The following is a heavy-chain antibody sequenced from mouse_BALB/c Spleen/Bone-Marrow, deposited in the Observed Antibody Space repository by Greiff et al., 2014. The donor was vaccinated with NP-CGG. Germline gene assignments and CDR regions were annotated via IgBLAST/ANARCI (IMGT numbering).Heavy chain of an antibody. V-gene: IGHV4-1*02. J-gene: IGHJ3*01. Sequence: TASGVDFSRYWMTWVRQAPGKGLEWIGEIYPDSSTINYAPSLKDKFIISRDNAKNTLYLQMSKVRSEDTALYYCAKNYYYGYVAYWGQGTLVTVSA. CDR1: GVDFSRYW. D-gene: IGHD1-2*01. CDR3: AKNYYYGYVAY. CDR2: IYPDSSTI.